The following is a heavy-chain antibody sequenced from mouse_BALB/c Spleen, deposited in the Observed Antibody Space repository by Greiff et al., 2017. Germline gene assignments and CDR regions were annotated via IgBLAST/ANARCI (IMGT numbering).Heavy chain of an antibody. CDR2: ISYSGST. V-gene: IGHV3-2*02. J-gene: IGHJ1*01. CDR1: GYSITSDYA. CDR3: AGEGDWYFDV. Sequence: VQLKESGPGLVKPSQSLSLTCTVTGYSITSDYAWNWIRQFPGNKLEWMGYISYSGSTSYNPSLKSRISITRDTSKNQFFLQLNSVTTEDTATYYCAGEGDWYFDVWGAGTTVTVSS.